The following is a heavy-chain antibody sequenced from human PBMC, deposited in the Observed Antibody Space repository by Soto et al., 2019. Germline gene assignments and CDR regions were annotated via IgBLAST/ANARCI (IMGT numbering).Heavy chain of an antibody. CDR1: GGSIRSGGHY. CDR3: ARDRSGDFDY. V-gene: IGHV4-31*03. J-gene: IGHJ4*02. CDR2: IHYSGRT. D-gene: IGHD2-15*01. Sequence: SETLSLTCSVSGGSIRSGGHYWTWIRQLPGKGLEWIGYIHYSGRTYYNTSLKSRLIISVDTSKNQFSLKLNSVTAADPAMYYCARDRSGDFDYWGQGTLVTVS.